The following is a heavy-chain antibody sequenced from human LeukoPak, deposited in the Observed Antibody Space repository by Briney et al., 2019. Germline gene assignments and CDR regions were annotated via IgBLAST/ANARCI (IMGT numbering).Heavy chain of an antibody. CDR1: GFTFSTDW. V-gene: IGHV3-7*01. J-gene: IGHJ4*02. Sequence: GGSLRLSCAASGFTFSTDWMCWVRQAPGKGLEWVANINQDESKKYYADSVKGRFTISRDNAKNSLYLQMSSLTAEDTAIYYCARDHAYRADYWGQGTLVTVSS. D-gene: IGHD2-2*01. CDR2: INQDESKK. CDR3: ARDHAYRADY.